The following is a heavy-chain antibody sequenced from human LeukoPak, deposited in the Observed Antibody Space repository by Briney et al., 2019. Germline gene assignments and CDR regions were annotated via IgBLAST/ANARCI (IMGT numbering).Heavy chain of an antibody. CDR2: ISGGGGST. Sequence: GGSLRLSCAASGFSFSSYGMSWVRQAPGKGLEWVSAISGGGGSTYYGDSVKGRFTISRDNSKSTLYLQMNSLRAEDTAVYYCAKSSARGIVVVVAAPDYWGQGTLVTVSS. D-gene: IGHD2-15*01. J-gene: IGHJ4*02. V-gene: IGHV3-23*01. CDR3: AKSSARGIVVVVAAPDY. CDR1: GFSFSSYG.